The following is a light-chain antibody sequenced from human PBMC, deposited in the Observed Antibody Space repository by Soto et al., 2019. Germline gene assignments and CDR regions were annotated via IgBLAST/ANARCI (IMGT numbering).Light chain of an antibody. CDR3: QQYQSFST. V-gene: IGKV1-5*01. Sequence: DIQITQSPSTLSASVGDRVTITCRASQNINTWVAWYQQKPGHAPKLLMYHASSLESGVASRFSGSGSGTEFTLSISSLQPDDFATYFCQQYQSFSTFAGGTKVEVK. CDR2: HAS. CDR1: QNINTW. J-gene: IGKJ4*01.